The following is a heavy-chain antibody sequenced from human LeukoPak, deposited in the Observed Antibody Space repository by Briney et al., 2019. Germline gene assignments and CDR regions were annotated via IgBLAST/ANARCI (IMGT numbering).Heavy chain of an antibody. V-gene: IGHV4-34*01. CDR3: ARDDGSYSRSPGFDY. CDR1: GGSFSGYY. Sequence: SETLSLTCAVYGGSFSGYYWSWIRQPPGKGLGWIGEINHSGSTNYNPSLKSRVTISVDMSENQFSLKLSSVTAADTAVYYCARDDGSYSRSPGFDYWGQGTLVTVSS. J-gene: IGHJ4*02. D-gene: IGHD1-26*01. CDR2: INHSGST.